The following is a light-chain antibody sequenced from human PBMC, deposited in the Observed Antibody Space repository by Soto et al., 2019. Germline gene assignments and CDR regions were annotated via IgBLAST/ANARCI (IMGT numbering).Light chain of an antibody. J-gene: IGKJ1*01. CDR2: QAS. CDR1: QSISSW. CDR3: EQYSGIWT. Sequence: EIRMRSSHSTLAAYVRSIDIVGLRASQSISSWLAWYQQKPGKAPKLLIYQASILESGVPSRFGGTRSGTEFTLTICSLQPDDFATFYCEQYSGIWTFGQGTKVDI. V-gene: IGKV1-5*03.